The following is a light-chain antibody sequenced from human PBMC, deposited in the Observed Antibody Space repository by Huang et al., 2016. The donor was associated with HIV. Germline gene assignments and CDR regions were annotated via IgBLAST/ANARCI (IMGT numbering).Light chain of an antibody. J-gene: IGKJ4*01. V-gene: IGKV3-15*01. CDR2: GAS. Sequence: VILTQSPATLSVSPGEGATLSCRASQNIGNHLAWYQQRPGQAPRLLMFGASPRATGVPARFNGRGSGTEFNLNISGLQSEDFATYYCQHYNNWPPLSFGGGTEVDI. CDR3: QHYNNWPPLS. CDR1: QNIGNH.